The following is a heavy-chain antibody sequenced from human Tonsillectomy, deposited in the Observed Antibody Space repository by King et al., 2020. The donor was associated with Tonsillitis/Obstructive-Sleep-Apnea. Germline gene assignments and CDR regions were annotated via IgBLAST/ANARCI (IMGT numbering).Heavy chain of an antibody. CDR3: ARTISWVDP. D-gene: IGHD5-24*01. CDR1: GYTFINYG. J-gene: IGHJ5*02. CDR2: ISTYNGIT. Sequence: QLVQSGAEVKKPGASVKVSCKASGYTFINYGISWVRQAPGQGLEWMGWISTYNGITKYAQKFQGRATMTTDTSTTTAYMELRSLRSDDTAVYYCARTISWVDPWGQGTLVTVSS. V-gene: IGHV1-18*01.